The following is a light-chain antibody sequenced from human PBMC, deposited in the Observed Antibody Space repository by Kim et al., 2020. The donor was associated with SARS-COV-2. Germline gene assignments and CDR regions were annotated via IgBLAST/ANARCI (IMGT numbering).Light chain of an antibody. J-gene: IGLJ2*01. Sequence: GKTATSSCTHSSGNIASNYVQWYQQRPGSAPTTVIYEDNQRPSGVPDRFSGSIDSSSNSASLTISGLKTEDEADYYCQSYDSSIVVFGGGTQLTVL. V-gene: IGLV6-57*03. CDR1: SGNIASNY. CDR2: EDN. CDR3: QSYDSSIVV.